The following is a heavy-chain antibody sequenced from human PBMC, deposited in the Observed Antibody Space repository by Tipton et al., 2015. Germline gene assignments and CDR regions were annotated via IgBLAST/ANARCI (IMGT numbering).Heavy chain of an antibody. CDR2: IYTSGST. CDR3: ARVTGYCSGGSCYPGYWFDP. Sequence: GLVKPSETLSLTCSVSGDSIRNFHWSWIRQPAGKGLEWIGRIYTSGSTNYNPSLKSRVTMSVDTSKNQFSLKLSSVTAADTAVYYCARVTGYCSGGSCYPGYWFDPWGQGTLVTVSS. J-gene: IGHJ5*02. D-gene: IGHD2-15*01. V-gene: IGHV4-4*07. CDR1: GDSIRNFH.